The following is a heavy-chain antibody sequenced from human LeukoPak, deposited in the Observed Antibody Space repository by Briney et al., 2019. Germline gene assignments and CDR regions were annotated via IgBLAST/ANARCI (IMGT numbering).Heavy chain of an antibody. Sequence: PGGSLRLSCAASGFTFSNAWMSWVRQAPGKGLEWVGRIKSKTDGGTTDYAAPVKGRFTISRDDSKNTLYLQMNSLKTEDTAVYYCTTDRHVLLWFGEGDNYMDVWGKGTTVTVSS. CDR2: IKSKTDGGTT. V-gene: IGHV3-15*01. CDR1: GFTFSNAW. CDR3: TTDRHVLLWFGEGDNYMDV. J-gene: IGHJ6*03. D-gene: IGHD3-10*01.